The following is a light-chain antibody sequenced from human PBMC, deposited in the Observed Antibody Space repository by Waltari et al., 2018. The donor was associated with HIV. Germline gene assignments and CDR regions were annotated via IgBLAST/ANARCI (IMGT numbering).Light chain of an antibody. CDR2: GVS. CDR3: QQYDRTPLT. J-gene: IGKJ4*01. Sequence: DIVLTQSSGTLSLSPGERAPLSCRASQSLRRDCLAWYQQKPGQPPRLLMFGVSSRAAGVPGRFSGSGSGTDFTLTISSLEPEDFAVYYCQQYDRTPLTFGGGTRVEIK. CDR1: QSLRRDC. V-gene: IGKV3-20*01.